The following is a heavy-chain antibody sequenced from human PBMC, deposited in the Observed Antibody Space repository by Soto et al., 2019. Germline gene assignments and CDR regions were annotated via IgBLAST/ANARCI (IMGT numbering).Heavy chain of an antibody. CDR1: GFSFSNYA. V-gene: IGHV3-33*01. Sequence: GGSLRLFCAASGFSFSNYAMHWVRQAPGKGLEWVAVIWYDGSNKYYADSVKGRFTISKDNSQTTVYLQMNSLRAEDSAVYYCTRDPYGGSRYYFDSWGQGTLVTVSS. D-gene: IGHD1-26*01. J-gene: IGHJ4*02. CDR3: TRDPYGGSRYYFDS. CDR2: IWYDGSNK.